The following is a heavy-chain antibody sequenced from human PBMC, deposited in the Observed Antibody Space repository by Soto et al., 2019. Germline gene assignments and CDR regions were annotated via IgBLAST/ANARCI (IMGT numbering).Heavy chain of an antibody. J-gene: IGHJ6*03. D-gene: IGHD4-17*01. CDR1: GGSISSGGYY. CDR2: IYYSGST. CDR3: AREAMTTVTTGSYYYYYMDV. V-gene: IGHV4-31*03. Sequence: SETLSLTCPVSGGSISSGGYYWSWNRQHPGKGLDWIGYIYYSGSTYYNPSLKSRVTISVDTSKNQFSLKLSSVTAADTAVYYCAREAMTTVTTGSYYYYYMDVWGKGTTVTVSS.